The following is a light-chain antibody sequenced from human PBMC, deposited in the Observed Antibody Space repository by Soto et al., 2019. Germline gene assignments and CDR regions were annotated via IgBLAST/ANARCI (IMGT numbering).Light chain of an antibody. J-gene: IGKJ2*01. CDR2: GSS. CDR3: QQYGSSPPYT. V-gene: IGKV3-20*01. CDR1: QRVSNNY. Sequence: EVVLTQSPGTLSLSPGERATLSCRASQRVSNNYFAWYQQKPGQAPRLLIFGSSDRATGIPNRFSGSGSGTDFTLPISRLEPEDFAVYYCQQYGSSPPYTFGQGTKLEIK.